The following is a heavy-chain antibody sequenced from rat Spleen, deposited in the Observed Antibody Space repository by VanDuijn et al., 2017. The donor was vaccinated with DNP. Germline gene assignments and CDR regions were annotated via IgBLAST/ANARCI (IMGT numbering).Heavy chain of an antibody. V-gene: IGHV5-29*01. J-gene: IGHJ1*01. CDR2: ISYDGSST. CDR1: GFTFSNYG. Sequence: EVQLVESGGGLVQPGRSLKLSCAASGFTFSNYGMAWVRQAPTKGLEWVATISYDGSSTYYRDSVKGRFTIPRDNAKSTLYLQMDSLRAEDTATYYCARHTNYGGYSDWYFDFWGPGTMVTVSS. D-gene: IGHD1-11*01. CDR3: ARHTNYGGYSDWYFDF.